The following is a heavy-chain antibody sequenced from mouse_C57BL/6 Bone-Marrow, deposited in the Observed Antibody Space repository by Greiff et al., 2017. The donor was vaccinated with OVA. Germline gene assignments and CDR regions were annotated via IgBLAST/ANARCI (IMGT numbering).Heavy chain of an antibody. CDR3: ASYSIWYFEV. V-gene: IGHV5-4*01. CDR2: ISDGGSYT. CDR1: GFTFSSYA. Sequence: EVQLVESGGGLVKPGGSLKLSCAASGFTFSSYAMSWVRQTPEKRLEWVATISDGGSYTYYPDNVKGRFTISRDNAKNTLYLQMRHLKSEDTAMYYCASYSIWYFEVWGTGTTVTVSS. J-gene: IGHJ1*03. D-gene: IGHD2-5*01.